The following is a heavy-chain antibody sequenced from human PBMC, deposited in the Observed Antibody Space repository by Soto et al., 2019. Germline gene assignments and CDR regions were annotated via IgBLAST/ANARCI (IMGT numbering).Heavy chain of an antibody. Sequence: GGSLRLSCAASGFTFSSYAMSWVRQAPGKGLEWVSAISGSGGSTYYADSVKGRFTISRDNSKNTLYLQMNSLRAEDTPVYYCAKGVRGVIHYYYYMDVWGKGTTVTVSS. CDR2: ISGSGGST. CDR1: GFTFSSYA. D-gene: IGHD3-10*01. CDR3: AKGVRGVIHYYYYMDV. V-gene: IGHV3-23*01. J-gene: IGHJ6*03.